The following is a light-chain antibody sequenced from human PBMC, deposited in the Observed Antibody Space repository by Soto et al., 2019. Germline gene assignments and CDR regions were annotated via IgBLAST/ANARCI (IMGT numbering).Light chain of an antibody. Sequence: DGVRTQHPLSLSVAPGQPASISCKSSQSLLHITGETFLFWYLQKPGQSPQLLIYEVSTRVSGVPDRFSGSGSGTDFTLEISRVETDDVGIYYCMQSTQLPPTFGQGTRLEIK. CDR3: MQSTQLPPT. V-gene: IGKV2D-29*02. J-gene: IGKJ5*01. CDR2: EVS. CDR1: QSLLHITGETF.